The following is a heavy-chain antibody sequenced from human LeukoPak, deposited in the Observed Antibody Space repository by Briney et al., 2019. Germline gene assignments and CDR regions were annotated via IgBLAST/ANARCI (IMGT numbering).Heavy chain of an antibody. V-gene: IGHV4-39*01. Sequence: PSETLSLACSVSGDSISSGNYYWGWIRQPPGKGLEWIGNLYYSGTTYYNPSFKSRVTISVDTSKNQFSLKLSSVTAADTAVYYCVSDRSSWNPGAPYWGQGTLVTVSS. CDR1: GDSISSGNYY. CDR3: VSDRSSWNPGAPY. J-gene: IGHJ4*02. CDR2: LYYSGTT. D-gene: IGHD6-13*01.